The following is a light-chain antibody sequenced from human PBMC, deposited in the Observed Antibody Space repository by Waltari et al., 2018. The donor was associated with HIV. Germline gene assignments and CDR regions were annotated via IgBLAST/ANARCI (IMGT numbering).Light chain of an antibody. Sequence: QSVLTQPPSASGTPGQRVTISCSGSSSNIGSGTVNWFQQLPGTSPKLLIYSNNQRPSGVPDRFSGSKSGTSASLAISGLQSEDEADYYCAAWDDSLNGLYVFGTGTKVTVL. V-gene: IGLV1-44*01. CDR2: SNN. CDR3: AAWDDSLNGLYV. J-gene: IGLJ1*01. CDR1: SSNIGSGT.